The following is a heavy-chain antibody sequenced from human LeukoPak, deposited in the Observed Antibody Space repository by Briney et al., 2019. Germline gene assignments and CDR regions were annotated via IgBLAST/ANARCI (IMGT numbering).Heavy chain of an antibody. CDR2: IYHSGST. J-gene: IGHJ3*02. V-gene: IGHV4-30-2*01. Sequence: SEALSLTCAVSGGSISSGGYSWSWIRQPPGKGLEWIGYIYHSGSTYYNPSLKSRVTISVDRSKNQFSLKLSSVTAADTAVYYCARGKDDSSGYYFVGSPVHAFDIWGQGTTVTVSS. D-gene: IGHD3-22*01. CDR1: GGSISSGGYS. CDR3: ARGKDDSSGYYFVGSPVHAFDI.